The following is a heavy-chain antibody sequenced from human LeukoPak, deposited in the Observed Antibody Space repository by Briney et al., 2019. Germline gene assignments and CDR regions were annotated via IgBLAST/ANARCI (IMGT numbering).Heavy chain of an antibody. CDR2: ISSSSSYI. CDR1: GFTFSSYA. CDR3: ARDTDYCSSTSCYTFDY. J-gene: IGHJ4*02. D-gene: IGHD2-2*02. Sequence: GGSLRLSCAASGFTFSSYAMSWVRQAPGKGLEWVSSISSSSSYIYYADSVKGRFTISRDNAKNSLYLQMDSLRAEDTAVYYCARDTDYCSSTSCYTFDYWGQGTLVTVSS. V-gene: IGHV3-21*01.